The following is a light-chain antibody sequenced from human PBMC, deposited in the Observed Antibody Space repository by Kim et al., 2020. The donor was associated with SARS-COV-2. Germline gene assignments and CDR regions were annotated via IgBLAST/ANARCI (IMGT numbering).Light chain of an antibody. CDR3: QHYNNLPLT. Sequence: EIVMTQSPDSLSVSPGERATLSCRASQSVSRNLAWYQQKPGQAPRLLIYGASTKVAGVPARFSGSGSGTEFILTISSLQSEDFAVYYCQHYNNLPLTFGGGTKLEI. J-gene: IGKJ4*01. CDR2: GAS. CDR1: QSVSRN. V-gene: IGKV3-15*01.